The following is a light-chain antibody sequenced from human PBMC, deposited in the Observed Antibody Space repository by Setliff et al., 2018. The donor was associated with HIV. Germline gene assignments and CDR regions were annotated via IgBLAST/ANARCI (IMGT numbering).Light chain of an antibody. Sequence: QSVLTQPRSVSGSTGQSVTISCTGTSSDVGGYNYVSWYQQHPGKAPKLMIHDVSKRPSGVPDRCSGSKSGNTASLTISGLQAEDEADYYCCSYAGSYTYVFGTGTKVTVL. CDR3: CSYAGSYTYV. CDR1: SSDVGGYNY. J-gene: IGLJ1*01. CDR2: DVS. V-gene: IGLV2-11*01.